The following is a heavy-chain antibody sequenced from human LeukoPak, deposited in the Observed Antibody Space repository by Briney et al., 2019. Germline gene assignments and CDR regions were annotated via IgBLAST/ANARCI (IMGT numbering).Heavy chain of an antibody. CDR3: ARPLKGYSYGSSSDY. CDR2: INPNSGGT. V-gene: IGHV1-2*02. CDR1: GYTFTGYY. J-gene: IGHJ4*02. Sequence: ASVKVSCKASGYTFTGYYMHWVRQAPGQGLEWMGWINPNSGGTNYAQKFQGRVTMTRDTSISTAYMELSRLRSDDTAVYYCARPLKGYSYGSSSDYWGQGTLVTVSS. D-gene: IGHD5-18*01.